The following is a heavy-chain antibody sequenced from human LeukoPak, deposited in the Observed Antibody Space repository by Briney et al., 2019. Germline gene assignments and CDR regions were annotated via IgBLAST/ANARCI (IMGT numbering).Heavy chain of an antibody. CDR2: FDPEDGET. J-gene: IGHJ5*02. D-gene: IGHD3-22*01. CDR3: ARDQYYDSQGWFDP. Sequence: ASVKVSCKVSGYTLTELSMHWVRQAPGKGLEWMGGFDPEDGETIYAQKFQGRVTMTEDTSTDTAYMELRSLRSDDTAVYYCARDQYYDSQGWFDPWGQGTLVTVSS. CDR1: GYTLTELS. V-gene: IGHV1-24*01.